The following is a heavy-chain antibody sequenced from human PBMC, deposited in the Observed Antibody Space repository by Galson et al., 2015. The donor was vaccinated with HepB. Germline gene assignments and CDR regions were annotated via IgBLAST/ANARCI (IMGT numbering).Heavy chain of an antibody. CDR1: GFNLRSYG. V-gene: IGHV3-33*07. CDR2: ISYDGTNH. CDR3: ARVNYDSSGYHPEAFDI. Sequence: SLRLSCATSGFNLRSYGICWVRQAPGRGLEWVTLISYDGTNHHYSDAVKGRFIISRDTSRSMIYLQMSSLRAEDTAVYYCARVNYDSSGYHPEAFDIWGQGTMVTVSS. J-gene: IGHJ3*02. D-gene: IGHD3-22*01.